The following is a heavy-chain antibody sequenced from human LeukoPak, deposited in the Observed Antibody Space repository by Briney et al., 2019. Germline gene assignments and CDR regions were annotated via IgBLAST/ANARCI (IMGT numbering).Heavy chain of an antibody. D-gene: IGHD6-19*01. CDR2: IYGGGGT. Sequence: QPGGSLRLSCTASGFTVSSSYMTWVRQAPGKGLEWVSLIYGGGGTFYADSVKGRFTISRHNSENTLYLQMNNLRAEDTAVYYCARVGVGTVAGKYFDDWGQGTLVTVSS. CDR3: ARVGVGTVAGKYFDD. J-gene: IGHJ4*02. CDR1: GFTVSSSY. V-gene: IGHV3-53*04.